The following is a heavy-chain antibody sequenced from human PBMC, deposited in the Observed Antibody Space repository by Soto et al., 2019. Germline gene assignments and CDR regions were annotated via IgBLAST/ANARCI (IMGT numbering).Heavy chain of an antibody. V-gene: IGHV4-34*01. CDR3: ARGLRFLFNPTFDY. CDR2: INHSGST. Sequence: KPSETLSLTCAVYGGSFSGYYWSWIRQPPGKGLEWIGEINHSGSTNYNPSLKSRVTISVDTSKNQFSLKLSSVTAADTAVYYCARGLRFLFNPTFDYCGQGTLVTVSS. J-gene: IGHJ4*02. D-gene: IGHD3-3*01. CDR1: GGSFSGYY.